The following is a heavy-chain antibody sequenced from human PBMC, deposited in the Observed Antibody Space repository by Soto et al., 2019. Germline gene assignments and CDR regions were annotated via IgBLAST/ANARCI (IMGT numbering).Heavy chain of an antibody. D-gene: IGHD6-13*01. CDR3: ARDRKTGYSSSWYSNYYYYMDV. CDR2: IWYDGSNK. V-gene: IGHV3-33*01. CDR1: GFTFSSYG. J-gene: IGHJ6*03. Sequence: GGSLRLSCAASGFTFSSYGMHWVRQAPGKGLEWVAVIWYDGSNKYYADSVKGRFTISRDNSKNTLYLQMNSLRAEDTAVYYCARDRKTGYSSSWYSNYYYYMDVWGKGTTVTVSS.